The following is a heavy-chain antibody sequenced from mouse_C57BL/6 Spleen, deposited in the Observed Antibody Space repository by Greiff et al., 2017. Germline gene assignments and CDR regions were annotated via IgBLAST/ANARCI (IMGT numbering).Heavy chain of an antibody. CDR3: DRWKHYDAMDY. CDR1: GFNIKDYY. Sequence: EVMLVEPGAELVKPGASVKLSCTASGFNIKDYYMHWVKQRTEQGLEWIGRIDPEDGETKYAPKFQGKATLTADTSSNTAYLQLSSLTSEDTAVYYCDRWKHYDAMDYWGQGTSVTVSS. J-gene: IGHJ4*01. V-gene: IGHV14-2*01. CDR2: IDPEDGET.